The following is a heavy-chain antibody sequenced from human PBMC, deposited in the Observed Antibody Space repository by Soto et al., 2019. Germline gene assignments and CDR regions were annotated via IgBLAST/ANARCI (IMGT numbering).Heavy chain of an antibody. CDR2: IYYSGST. CDR1: GGSVSSGSYY. Sequence: PSETLSLTCTVSGGSVSSGSYYWSWIRQPPGKGLEWIGHIYYSGSTNYNPSLKSRVTISVDTSKNQFSLKLSSVTAADTAVYYCAAFGSRYYYYGMDVWGQGTTVTVSS. J-gene: IGHJ6*02. V-gene: IGHV4-61*01. CDR3: AAFGSRYYYYGMDV. D-gene: IGHD3-3*01.